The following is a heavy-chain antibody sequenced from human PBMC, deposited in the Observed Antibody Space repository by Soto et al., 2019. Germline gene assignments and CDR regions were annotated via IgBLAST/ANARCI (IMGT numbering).Heavy chain of an antibody. V-gene: IGHV4-4*02. CDR2: IFHNGHT. Sequence: QVQLQESGPGLVKPSGTLSLTCAVSGGSISSSNWWSWVRQPPGKGLEWIGEIFHNGHTYSNPSLTGRLTMSVDKSNNQFSLNLTSVTAADTAVHYCASRTYAMDVWGQGTTVTVSS. CDR1: GGSISSSNW. CDR3: ASRTYAMDV. J-gene: IGHJ6*02.